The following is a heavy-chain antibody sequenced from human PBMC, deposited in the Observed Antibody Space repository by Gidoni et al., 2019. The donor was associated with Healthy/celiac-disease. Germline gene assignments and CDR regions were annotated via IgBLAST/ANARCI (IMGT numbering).Heavy chain of an antibody. D-gene: IGHD3-16*01. Sequence: KGSGYSPTSYGIGWVRQRPGKGLEWMGIIYPGDSDTRYSPSFQGQGTISADKSISTAHLQWSSLKASDTAMYYCARHWMITCGGAHAAFDIWHRETMVTVSS. J-gene: IGHJ3*02. CDR1: GYSPTSYG. CDR2: IYPGDSDT. CDR3: ARHWMITCGGAHAAFDI. V-gene: IGHV5-51*01.